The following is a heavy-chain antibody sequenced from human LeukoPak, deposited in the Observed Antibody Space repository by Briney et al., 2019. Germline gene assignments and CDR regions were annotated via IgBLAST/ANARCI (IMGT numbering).Heavy chain of an antibody. V-gene: IGHV4-31*03. CDR1: GGSISSGGYY. Sequence: PSETLSLTCTVSGGSISSGGYYWSWIRQHPGKGLEWIGYIYYSGSTYYNPSLKSRVTISVDTSKDQFSLKLSSVTAADTAVYYCARDRYTVVSWYFDLWGRGTLVTVSS. CDR2: IYYSGST. D-gene: IGHD4-23*01. J-gene: IGHJ2*01. CDR3: ARDRYTVVSWYFDL.